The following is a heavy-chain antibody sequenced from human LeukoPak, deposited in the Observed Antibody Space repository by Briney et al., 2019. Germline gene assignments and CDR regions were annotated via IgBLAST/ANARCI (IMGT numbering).Heavy chain of an antibody. CDR2: ISASGGST. J-gene: IGHJ4*02. D-gene: IGHD1-26*01. CDR1: GFIFTTYG. V-gene: IGHV3-23*01. Sequence: GGSLRLSCAASGFIFTTYGMTWVRQAPGKGLEWVSCISASGGSTYYADSVKGRFTISRDNSKNTLYLQMNSLRAEDTGVYYCAREVGANDCWGQGTLVTVSS. CDR3: AREVGANDC.